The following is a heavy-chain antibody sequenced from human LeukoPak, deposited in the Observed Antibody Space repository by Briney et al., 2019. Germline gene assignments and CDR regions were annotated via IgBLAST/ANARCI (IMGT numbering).Heavy chain of an antibody. Sequence: GGSLRLSCTASGFTFSSYAMSWVRQAPGKGLEWVSTVTVSGGGTYYGDSVKGRFTISRDNSKNTLYLQMSSLRAEDTAVYYCAKRAARPAYYFDFWGQGTLATISS. CDR1: GFTFSSYA. CDR3: AKRAARPAYYFDF. J-gene: IGHJ4*02. CDR2: VTVSGGGT. V-gene: IGHV3-23*01. D-gene: IGHD6-6*01.